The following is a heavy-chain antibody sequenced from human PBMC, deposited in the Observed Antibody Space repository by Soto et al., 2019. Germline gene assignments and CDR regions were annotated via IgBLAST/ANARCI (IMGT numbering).Heavy chain of an antibody. D-gene: IGHD6-13*01. Sequence: SETLSLTCAVYGGSFSGYYWSWIRQPPGKGLEWIGEINHSGSTNYNPSLKGRVTISVDTSKNQFSLKLSSVTAADTAVYYCAREIAAAGGINWFDPWGQGTLVTVSS. CDR1: GGSFSGYY. J-gene: IGHJ5*02. V-gene: IGHV4-34*01. CDR2: INHSGST. CDR3: AREIAAAGGINWFDP.